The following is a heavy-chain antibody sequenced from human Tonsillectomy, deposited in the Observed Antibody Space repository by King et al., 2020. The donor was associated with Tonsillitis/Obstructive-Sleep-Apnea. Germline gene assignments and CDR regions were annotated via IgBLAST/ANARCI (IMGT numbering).Heavy chain of an antibody. CDR1: GGSISSFY. J-gene: IGHJ6*03. D-gene: IGHD3-3*01. V-gene: IGHV4-59*01. Sequence: VHLQESGPGLVRPSETLSLSCTVSGGSISSFYWTWMRQPPGKGLEWIGYMHYSGSTDQNPSLQSRVAMSLDTSNNHFSLKLTSVTAADTAVYYCARVVQDFWSGNSFYMDVWGKGTKVSVSS. CDR3: ARVVQDFWSGNSFYMDV. CDR2: MHYSGST.